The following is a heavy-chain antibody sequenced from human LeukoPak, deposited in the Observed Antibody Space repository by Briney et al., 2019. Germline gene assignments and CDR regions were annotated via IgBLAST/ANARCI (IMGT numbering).Heavy chain of an antibody. D-gene: IGHD3-10*01. J-gene: IGHJ3*02. CDR2: INSDGSST. Sequence: GGSLRLSCAASGFTFSSYWMHWVRQAPGKGLVWVSRINSDGSSTSYADSVKGRFTISRDNAKNTLYLQMNSLRAEDTAVYYCSTGSGHAFDIWGQGQWSQSLQ. V-gene: IGHV3-74*01. CDR3: STGSGHAFDI. CDR1: GFTFSSYW.